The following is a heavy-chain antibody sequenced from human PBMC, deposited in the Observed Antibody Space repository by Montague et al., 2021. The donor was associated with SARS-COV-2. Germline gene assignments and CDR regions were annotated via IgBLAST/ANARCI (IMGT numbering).Heavy chain of an antibody. D-gene: IGHD4-11*01. CDR1: GGSFSGYY. CDR3: ACGEITTRGLIYYYGMDV. Sequence: SETLSLTCAVYGGSFSGYYWTWIRQSPRMGLEWIGEINHSGSTNYNPSLKSRVTISVDTSKNQFSLKLSSVTAADTAVYYCACGEITTRGLIYYYGMDVWGQGTTVTVSS. V-gene: IGHV4-34*01. J-gene: IGHJ6*02. CDR2: INHSGST.